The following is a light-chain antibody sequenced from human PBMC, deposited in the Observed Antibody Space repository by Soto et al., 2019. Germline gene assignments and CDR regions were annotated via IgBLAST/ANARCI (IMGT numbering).Light chain of an antibody. CDR1: QSRLHSNGYNY. Sequence: DVVMSQSRRSLPVTPGEPASISCRSSQSRLHSNGYNYLDWYVQKPGQSPQILIYLASTRASGVPDRFSGSGSGTDFTLTISRVETEDVWVYHCFQALRTPAFGQGTKVEIK. CDR3: FQALRTPA. CDR2: LAS. J-gene: IGKJ1*01. V-gene: IGKV2-28*01.